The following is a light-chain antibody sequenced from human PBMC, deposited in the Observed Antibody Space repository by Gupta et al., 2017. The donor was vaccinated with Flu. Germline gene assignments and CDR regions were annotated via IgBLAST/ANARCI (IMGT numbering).Light chain of an antibody. CDR3: RSYTGSSMV. CDR1: TSVVGNYYY. Sequence: RSITICWAATTSVVGNYYYFSWYQHNPVHAPKLMIYDISNPPSGVSNRFSGSKSGNTAALTISGVQAEDEDDYYCRSYTGSSMVFGGGTKLTVL. J-gene: IGLJ3*02. V-gene: IGLV2-14*03. CDR2: DIS.